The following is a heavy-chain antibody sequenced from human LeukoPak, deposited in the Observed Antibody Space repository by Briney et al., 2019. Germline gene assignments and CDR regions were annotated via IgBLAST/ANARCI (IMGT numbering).Heavy chain of an antibody. V-gene: IGHV4-59*01. Sequence: PSETLSLTCTVSGGSISSYYWSWIRQPPGKGLEWIGYIYYSGSTNYNPSLKSRVTIPVDTSKNQFSLKLSSVTAADTAVYYCASGYSSPSGQNWFDPWGQGTLVTVSS. J-gene: IGHJ5*02. CDR2: IYYSGST. D-gene: IGHD6-13*01. CDR3: ASGYSSPSGQNWFDP. CDR1: GGSISSYY.